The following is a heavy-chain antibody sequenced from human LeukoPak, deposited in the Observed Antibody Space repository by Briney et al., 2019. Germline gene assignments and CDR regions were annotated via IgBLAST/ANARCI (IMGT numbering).Heavy chain of an antibody. V-gene: IGHV4-34*01. CDR3: AKTGRPNNSGWYRWFDP. CDR1: GGSFSGYY. Sequence: SETLSLTCAVYGGSFSGYYWSWIRQPPGKGLEWIGEINHSGSTNYNPSLKSRVTISVDTSRNQFSLNLSSVTAADTAVYYCAKTGRPNNSGWYRWFDPWGQGTLVTVSS. J-gene: IGHJ5*02. D-gene: IGHD6-19*01. CDR2: INHSGST.